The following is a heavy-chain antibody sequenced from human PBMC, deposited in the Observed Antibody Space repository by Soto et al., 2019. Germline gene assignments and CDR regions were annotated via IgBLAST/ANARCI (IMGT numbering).Heavy chain of an antibody. D-gene: IGHD2-8*01. CDR3: ARGTTGYCTNGVCYRSWFDP. J-gene: IGHJ5*02. CDR1: GFTFDDYG. Sequence: GGSLRLSCAASGFTFDDYGMSWVRQDPGKGLEWVSGINWNGGSTGYADSVKGRFTISRDNAKNSLYLQMNSLRAEDTALYHCARGTTGYCTNGVCYRSWFDPWGQGTLVTVSS. CDR2: INWNGGST. V-gene: IGHV3-20*01.